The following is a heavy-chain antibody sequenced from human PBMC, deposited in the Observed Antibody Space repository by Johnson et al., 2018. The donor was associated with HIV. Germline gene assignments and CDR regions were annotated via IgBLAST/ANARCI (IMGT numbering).Heavy chain of an antibody. Sequence: QVQLVESGGGVVQPGRSLRLSCAASGFTFSSYAMHWVRQAPGKGLEWVAVISYDGSNKYYADSVRGRFTISRDNSRNTLSLQMNSLRAEDTGVSYGVRRFYDSSAFDIWGQGTLVTVSS. CDR3: VRRFYDSSAFDI. CDR1: GFTFSSYA. D-gene: IGHD3-22*01. V-gene: IGHV3-30*14. J-gene: IGHJ3*02. CDR2: ISYDGSNK.